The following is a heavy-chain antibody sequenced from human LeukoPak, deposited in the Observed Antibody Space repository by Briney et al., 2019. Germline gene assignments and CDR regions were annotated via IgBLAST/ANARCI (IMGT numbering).Heavy chain of an antibody. CDR1: GFTFSNYA. Sequence: GGSLRPSCAASGFTFSNYAMHWVRQAPGKGLEWVAFIRADGSNKYYADSVKGRFTISRDNSKNTLYLQMNSLRAEDTAIYYCDCSSATCYAAGDYWGQGTLVTVSS. CDR2: IRADGSNK. J-gene: IGHJ4*02. D-gene: IGHD2-2*01. CDR3: DCSSATCYAAGDY. V-gene: IGHV3-30*02.